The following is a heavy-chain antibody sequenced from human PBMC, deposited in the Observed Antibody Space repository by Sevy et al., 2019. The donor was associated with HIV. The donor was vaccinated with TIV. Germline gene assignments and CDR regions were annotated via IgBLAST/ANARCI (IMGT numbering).Heavy chain of an antibody. J-gene: IGHJ4*02. Sequence: GGALRLSCAASGFTFSKYSMSWVRQPPGKRLEWVSTLSFGCGEINYADSVKGRFTISRDNSKSSVYLQMNNLRPEDTDVYYCAREGCTKPHDYWGQGTLVTVSS. D-gene: IGHD2-8*01. V-gene: IGHV3-23*01. CDR1: GFTFSKYS. CDR3: AREGCTKPHDY. CDR2: LSFGCGEI.